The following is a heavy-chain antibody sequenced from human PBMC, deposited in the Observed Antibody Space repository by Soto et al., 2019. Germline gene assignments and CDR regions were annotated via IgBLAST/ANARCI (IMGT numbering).Heavy chain of an antibody. D-gene: IGHD4-17*01. CDR1: GFSFSGYP. Sequence: EVQLVESGGGLVEPGGSLRLSCVASGFSFSGYPMNWVRQAPGKGLEWISHISSSSSPMYYADSVKGRFTISRDNANNSLYLQMNSLRAEDTAVYFCATLPRGDYDYWYFDLWGRGTLVTVSS. CDR3: ATLPRGDYDYWYFDL. V-gene: IGHV3-48*01. J-gene: IGHJ2*01. CDR2: ISSSSSPM.